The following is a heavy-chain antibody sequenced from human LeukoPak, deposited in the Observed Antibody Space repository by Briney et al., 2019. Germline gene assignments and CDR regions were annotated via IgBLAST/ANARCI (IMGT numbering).Heavy chain of an antibody. D-gene: IGHD1-26*01. V-gene: IGHV4-39*07. CDR2: IYYSGST. CDR1: GGSISSSSYY. Sequence: SETLSLTCTVSGGSISSSSYYWGWIRQPPGKGLEWFGSIYYSGSTYYNPSLKSRVTISVDTSKNQFSLKLSSVTAADTAVYYCVSNGNVIVGATLVDWFDPWGQGTLVTVSS. J-gene: IGHJ5*02. CDR3: VSNGNVIVGATLVDWFDP.